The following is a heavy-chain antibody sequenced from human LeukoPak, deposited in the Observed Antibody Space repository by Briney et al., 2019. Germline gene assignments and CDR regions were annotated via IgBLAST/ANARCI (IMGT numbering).Heavy chain of an antibody. Sequence: GGSLRLSCAASGFSFMNAWMIWVRQAPGKGLGWVGRIKSNADGGTPDYAAPARGRFTISRDDSKNTLYLQMNSLKTEDTDAYYCTTFYHEYSPYWGRGTLVTVSA. CDR3: TTFYHEYSPY. V-gene: IGHV3-15*01. CDR2: IKSNADGGTP. D-gene: IGHD2/OR15-2a*01. CDR1: GFSFMNAW. J-gene: IGHJ4*02.